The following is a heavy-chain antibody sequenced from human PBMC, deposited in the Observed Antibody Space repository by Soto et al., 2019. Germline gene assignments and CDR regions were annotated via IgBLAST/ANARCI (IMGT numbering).Heavy chain of an antibody. CDR1: GYTFSDFD. J-gene: IGHJ6*02. V-gene: IGHV1-8*01. Sequence: QAHLEQSGAEVKRPGASVKVSCKASGYTFSDFDINWLRQASGQGPEWMGWMNAKSGDTFFAQRFQGKVNMTWDTSLSTAYMEVGSLTSDDTAVYYCARGNPFNYAGFDVWGQGTTVAVSS. CDR2: MNAKSGDT. CDR3: ARGNPFNYAGFDV. D-gene: IGHD2-2*01.